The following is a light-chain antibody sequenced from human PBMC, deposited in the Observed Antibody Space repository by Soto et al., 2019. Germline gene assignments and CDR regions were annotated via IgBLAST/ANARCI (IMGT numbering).Light chain of an antibody. J-gene: IGKJ1*01. Sequence: DIQMTHSLSTLSASVGDTVTITCRASQRMSGWLAWHQQKPGKAPKLLLYDASTLQSGVPSRFSGSGSGTDFTLTISRLHPDDFATYYCQQYNTYPWTFGQGTKVDI. CDR1: QRMSGW. CDR2: DAS. V-gene: IGKV1-5*01. CDR3: QQYNTYPWT.